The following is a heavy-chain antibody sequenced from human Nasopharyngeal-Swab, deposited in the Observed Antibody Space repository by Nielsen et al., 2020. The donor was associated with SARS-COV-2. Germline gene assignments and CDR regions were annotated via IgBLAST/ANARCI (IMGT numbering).Heavy chain of an antibody. CDR1: GYTLTELS. CDR2: FDPEDGGT. D-gene: IGHD3-3*01. Sequence: ASVKVSCKVSGYTLTELSMHWVRQAPGKGLEWMGGFDPEDGGTIYAQKFQGRVTMTEDTSTDTAYMELSSLRSEDTAVYYCATGTSSGRANWFDPWGQGTLVTVSS. V-gene: IGHV1-24*01. J-gene: IGHJ5*02. CDR3: ATGTSSGRANWFDP.